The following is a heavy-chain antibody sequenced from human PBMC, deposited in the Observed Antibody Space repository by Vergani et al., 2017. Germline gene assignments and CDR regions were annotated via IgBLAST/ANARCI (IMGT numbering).Heavy chain of an antibody. V-gene: IGHV1-3*01. CDR3: ATADIVVVPAAPHMDV. CDR1: GYTFTSYA. Sequence: QVQLVQSGAEVKKPGASVKVSCKASGYTFTSYAMHWVRQAPGQRLEWMGWINAGNGNTKYSQKFQGRVTITRDTSASTAYMELSSLRSEDTAVYYCATADIVVVPAAPHMDVWGKGTTVTVSS. CDR2: INAGNGNT. D-gene: IGHD2-2*01. J-gene: IGHJ6*03.